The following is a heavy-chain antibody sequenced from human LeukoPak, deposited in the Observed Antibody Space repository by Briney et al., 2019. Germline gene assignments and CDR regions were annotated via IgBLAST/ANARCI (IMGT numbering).Heavy chain of an antibody. J-gene: IGHJ4*02. Sequence: GGSLRLSCAASGFTVSFNYMSWVRQAPGKGLEWVSVIYSGGSIYYADSVKGRFTISRDNSKNTLYLQMNSLRAEDTAVYYCAKGSEYSSSVFDYWGQRTLVTVSS. V-gene: IGHV3-66*01. CDR2: IYSGGSI. D-gene: IGHD6-6*01. CDR3: AKGSEYSSSVFDY. CDR1: GFTVSFNY.